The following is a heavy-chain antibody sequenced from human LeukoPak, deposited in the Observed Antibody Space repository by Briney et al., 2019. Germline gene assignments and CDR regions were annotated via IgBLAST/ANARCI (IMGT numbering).Heavy chain of an antibody. CDR2: IKSKTDGGTT. Sequence: GGSLRLSCAASGFTFSNAWMSWVRQAPGKGLEWVGRIKSKTDGGTTDYAAPVKGRFTISRDDSKNTLYLQMNSLKTEDTAVYYCTTLDIVVVPAPNLWGQGTLVTVSS. J-gene: IGHJ4*02. CDR1: GFTFSNAW. V-gene: IGHV3-15*01. CDR3: TTLDIVVVPAPNL. D-gene: IGHD2-2*01.